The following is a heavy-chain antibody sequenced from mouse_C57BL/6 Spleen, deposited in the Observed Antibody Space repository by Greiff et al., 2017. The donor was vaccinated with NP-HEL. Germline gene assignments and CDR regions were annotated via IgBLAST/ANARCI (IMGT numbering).Heavy chain of an antibody. CDR3: ARGVYDGYDGDYAMDY. V-gene: IGHV1-52*01. J-gene: IGHJ4*01. D-gene: IGHD2-3*01. Sequence: QVQLQQPGAELVRPGSSVKLSCKASGYTFTSYWMHWVKQRPIQGLEWIGNIDPSDSETHYNQKFKDKATLTVDKSSSTAYMLLSSLTSEDSAVYYCARGVYDGYDGDYAMDYWGQGTSVTVSS. CDR1: GYTFTSYW. CDR2: IDPSDSET.